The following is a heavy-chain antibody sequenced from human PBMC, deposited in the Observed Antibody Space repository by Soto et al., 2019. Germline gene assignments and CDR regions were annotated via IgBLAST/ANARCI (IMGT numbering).Heavy chain of an antibody. D-gene: IGHD5-12*01. CDR3: ARDVGGYSGYDE. Sequence: EVQLVESGGGLVQPGGSLRLSCAASGFTVSSNYMSWVRQAPGKGLEWVSVIYSGGSTYYADSVKGRFTISRDNSKNTLYIQMNSLRAEDTAVYYCARDVGGYSGYDEWGQGTLVTVSS. J-gene: IGHJ4*02. CDR2: IYSGGST. V-gene: IGHV3-66*01. CDR1: GFTVSSNY.